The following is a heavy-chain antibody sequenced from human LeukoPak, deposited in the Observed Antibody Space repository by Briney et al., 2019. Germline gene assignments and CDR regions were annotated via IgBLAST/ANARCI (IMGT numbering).Heavy chain of an antibody. J-gene: IGHJ4*02. V-gene: IGHV3-30*03. CDR3: ARDRAWNYFDS. Sequence: GGSLRLSCVPSAFSFSSHGMHWVRQAPGKGLEWVAVISTDANRKYYAYSVEGRFTISRDNSKNTLYLQMDSLRPEDTAVYYCARDRAWNYFDSWGQGTLVTVSS. CDR2: ISTDANRK. CDR1: AFSFSSHG. D-gene: IGHD3-3*01.